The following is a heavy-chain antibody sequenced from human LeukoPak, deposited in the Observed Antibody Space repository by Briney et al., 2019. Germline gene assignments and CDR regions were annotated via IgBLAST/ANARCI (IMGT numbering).Heavy chain of an antibody. V-gene: IGHV3-49*03. Sequence: GGSLRLSCTASGFTLGDYGMTWFRQVPGKGLEWVGFIRSTPYGGTPEYAASVKGRFSISRDDSKSIAYLQMNSLEIEDTAVYYCARGILTGGRYYFDYWGQGTLVTVSS. CDR1: GFTLGDYG. J-gene: IGHJ4*02. D-gene: IGHD3-9*01. CDR3: ARGILTGGRYYFDY. CDR2: IRSTPYGGTP.